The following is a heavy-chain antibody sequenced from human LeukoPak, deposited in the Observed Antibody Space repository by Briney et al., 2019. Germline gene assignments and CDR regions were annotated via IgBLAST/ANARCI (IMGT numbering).Heavy chain of an antibody. Sequence: GGSLRLSCAASGFTFSSYAMRWVRQAPGKGLEWVSAISGSGGSTYYADSVKGPFTISRDNSKNTLYLQMNSLRGEDTAVYYCAKLPSSSAPFDYWGQGTLVTVTS. D-gene: IGHD6-6*01. CDR2: ISGSGGST. CDR3: AKLPSSSAPFDY. J-gene: IGHJ4*02. CDR1: GFTFSSYA. V-gene: IGHV3-23*01.